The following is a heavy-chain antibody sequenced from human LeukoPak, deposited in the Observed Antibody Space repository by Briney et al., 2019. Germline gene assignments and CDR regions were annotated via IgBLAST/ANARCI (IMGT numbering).Heavy chain of an antibody. CDR3: ARDGGYDFWSGYYQDY. CDR1: GFTVSSIH. V-gene: IGHV3-53*05. CDR2: TYTGGNS. Sequence: GGSLRLSCAASGFTVSSIHMVWVRQAPGKGLEWVSVTYTGGNSYYADSVKGRFIISRDISKNTLYLQMNSLRAEDTAVYYCARDGGYDFWSGYYQDYWGQGTLVTVSS. D-gene: IGHD3-3*01. J-gene: IGHJ4*02.